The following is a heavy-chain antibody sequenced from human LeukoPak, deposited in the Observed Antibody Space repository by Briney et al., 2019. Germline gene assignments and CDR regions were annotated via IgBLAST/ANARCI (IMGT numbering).Heavy chain of an antibody. V-gene: IGHV3-11*01. CDR1: GFTFSDYY. J-gene: IGHJ3*02. D-gene: IGHD2-15*01. CDR2: IDGSGSSI. Sequence: PGGSLRLSCAASGFTFSDYYMSWIRQAPGKGLEWVSYIDGSGSSIYYTDSVKGRFTISRDNAKNSLYLQMNSLRAEDTAVYYCARGIRYCSGGACYYRHDAFDIWGQGTMVTVSS. CDR3: ARGIRYCSGGACYYRHDAFDI.